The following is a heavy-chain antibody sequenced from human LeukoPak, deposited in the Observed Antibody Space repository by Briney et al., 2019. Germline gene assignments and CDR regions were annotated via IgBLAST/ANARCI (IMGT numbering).Heavy chain of an antibody. V-gene: IGHV1-46*01. D-gene: IGHD6-13*01. CDR3: ARIIAAASGRADDAFDI. CDR2: INPSGGST. J-gene: IGHJ3*02. CDR1: GYTFTSYY. Sequence: ASVKVSCKASGYTFTSYYMHWVRQAPGQGLEWMGIINPSGGSTSYAQKFQGRVTMTRDTSTSTVYMELSSLRSEDTAVYYCARIIAAASGRADDAFDIWGQGTMVTVSS.